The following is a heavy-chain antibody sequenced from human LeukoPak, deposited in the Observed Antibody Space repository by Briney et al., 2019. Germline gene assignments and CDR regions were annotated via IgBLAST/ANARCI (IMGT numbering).Heavy chain of an antibody. D-gene: IGHD2-15*01. CDR3: ARARAGYCSGGSCFNYYYYYYMDV. Sequence: GGSLRLSCAASGFTFSSYSMNWVRQAPGKGLEWVSYISSSSTIYYADSVKGRFTISRDNAKNSLYLQMNSLRAEDTAVYYCARARAGYCSGGSCFNYYYYYYMDVWGKGTTVTVSS. CDR2: ISSSSTI. V-gene: IGHV3-48*01. CDR1: GFTFSSYS. J-gene: IGHJ6*03.